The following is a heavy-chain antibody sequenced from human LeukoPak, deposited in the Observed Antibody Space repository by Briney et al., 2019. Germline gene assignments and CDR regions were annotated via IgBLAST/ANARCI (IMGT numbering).Heavy chain of an antibody. CDR2: IIPIFGTA. CDR1: GGTFSSYA. J-gene: IGHJ4*02. D-gene: IGHD5-18*01. CDR3: ARDGYSYAQLDY. Sequence: SVKVSCKASGGTFSSYAISWVRQAPGQGLEWMGGIIPIFGTANYAQKFQGRVTITADESTSTAYMELSSLRSEDTAVYYCARDGYSYAQLDYWGREPWSPSPQ. V-gene: IGHV1-69*01.